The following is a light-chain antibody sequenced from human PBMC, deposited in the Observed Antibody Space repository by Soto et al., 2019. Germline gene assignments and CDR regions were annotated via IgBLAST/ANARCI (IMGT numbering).Light chain of an antibody. CDR3: QQRSNWPLP. J-gene: IGKJ4*01. Sequence: EIVLTQSPATLSLSPGERATLSCRASQSISSHLAWYQQKPGQAPRLLMYDASNRATGIPARFSGSGSGTDFTLTISSLEPEDFAVYYCQQRSNWPLPFGGGTKVEIK. CDR2: DAS. V-gene: IGKV3-11*01. CDR1: QSISSH.